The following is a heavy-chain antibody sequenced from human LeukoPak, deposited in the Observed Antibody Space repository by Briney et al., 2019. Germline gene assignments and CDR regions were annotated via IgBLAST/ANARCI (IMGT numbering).Heavy chain of an antibody. CDR3: AKPLREAGSFNYPYFDF. J-gene: IGHJ4*02. CDR2: ISGSGGSS. Sequence: GGSLRLSCAASGFTFTNYAMNWVRQAPGKGLEWVSAISGSGGSSSYADSVRGRFTISRDNSNNMLYLQMNSLRAEDTAVYYCAKPLREAGSFNYPYFDFWGQGTLVTVSS. D-gene: IGHD5-24*01. V-gene: IGHV3-23*01. CDR1: GFTFTNYA.